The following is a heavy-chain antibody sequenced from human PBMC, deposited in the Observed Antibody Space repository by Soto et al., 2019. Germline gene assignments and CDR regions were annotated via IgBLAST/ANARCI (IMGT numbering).Heavy chain of an antibody. D-gene: IGHD1-1*01. Sequence: QVQLVQSGAEVKKPGASVKVSCKASGYTFTSYGISWGRQATGQGLEWMGWISAYNGNTNYAQKLQGRVTMTTDTATSTAYIELRSMISADTAVYYCSRRPRNWSADYWGQGTLVTVSS. J-gene: IGHJ4*02. CDR3: SRRPRNWSADY. CDR1: GYTFTSYG. CDR2: ISAYNGNT. V-gene: IGHV1-18*01.